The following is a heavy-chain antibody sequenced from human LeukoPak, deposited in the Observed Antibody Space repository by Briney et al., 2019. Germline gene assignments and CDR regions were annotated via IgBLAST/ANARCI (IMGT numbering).Heavy chain of an antibody. Sequence: PGGSLRLSCAASGFTFNSYWMSWVRQAPGKGLEWVANIKQDGSEKYYVDSVKGRFTISRDDAKNSLYLQMNSLRAEDTAVYYCAKAVPAAYMDVWGKGTTVTVSS. V-gene: IGHV3-7*01. J-gene: IGHJ6*03. CDR1: GFTFNSYW. CDR3: AKAVPAAYMDV. D-gene: IGHD2-2*01. CDR2: IKQDGSEK.